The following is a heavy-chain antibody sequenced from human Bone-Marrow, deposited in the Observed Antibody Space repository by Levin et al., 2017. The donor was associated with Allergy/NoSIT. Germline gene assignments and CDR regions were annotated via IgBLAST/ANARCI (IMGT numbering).Heavy chain of an antibody. CDR3: ARRSDFLTFDI. D-gene: IGHD3-3*01. V-gene: IGHV1-3*01. Sequence: GESLKISCKASGYTFTNYTVHWVRQAPGQSLEWMGWINAGNGHTKYSQKLQGRVSISSDTSASTAYMELSSLRSEDSAVYYCARRSDFLTFDIWGQGTMVTVSS. CDR2: INAGNGHT. CDR1: GYTFTNYT. J-gene: IGHJ3*02.